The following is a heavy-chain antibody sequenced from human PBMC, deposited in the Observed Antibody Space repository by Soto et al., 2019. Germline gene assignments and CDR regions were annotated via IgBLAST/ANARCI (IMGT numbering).Heavy chain of an antibody. CDR2: INAGNGNT. J-gene: IGHJ6*02. V-gene: IGHV1-3*01. CDR1: GYTFTSYA. Sequence: ASVKVSCKASGYTFTSYAMHWVRQAPGQRLEWMGWINAGNGNTKYSQKFQGRVTITRDTSASTAYMELSSLRSEDTAVYYCARVLLTIVATKARDYYYYGMDVWGQGTTVTVLL. D-gene: IGHD5-12*01. CDR3: ARVLLTIVATKARDYYYYGMDV.